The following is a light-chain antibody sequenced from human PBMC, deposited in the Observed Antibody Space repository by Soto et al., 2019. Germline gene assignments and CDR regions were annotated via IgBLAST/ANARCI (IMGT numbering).Light chain of an antibody. CDR3: SSYTSSSTLV. CDR2: EVS. V-gene: IGLV2-14*01. J-gene: IGLJ1*01. Sequence: QSVLTQPASVSGSPGQSITISCTGTSSDIGGHNYVSWYQQHPGKAPKLMIYEVSNRPSGVSDRFSGSKSGNTASLTISGLQAEDEADCYCSSYTSSSTLVFGTGTKVTVL. CDR1: SSDIGGHNY.